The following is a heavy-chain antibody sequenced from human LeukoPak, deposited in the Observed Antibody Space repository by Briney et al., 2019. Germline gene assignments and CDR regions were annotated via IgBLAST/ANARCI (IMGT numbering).Heavy chain of an antibody. CDR1: GFTFSTYW. V-gene: IGHV3-7*01. CDR2: INQDGSAK. Sequence: GGSLRLSCAASGFTFSTYWMSWVRQAPGKGLEWVANINQDGSAKYYPDSVKGRFTISRDNAKNSLYLQMHSLRADDTALDDWARGEYYDRSCYQGGHFSDAFDVWGQGTMVTVSS. CDR3: ARGEYYDRSCYQGGHFSDAFDV. D-gene: IGHD3-22*01. J-gene: IGHJ3*01.